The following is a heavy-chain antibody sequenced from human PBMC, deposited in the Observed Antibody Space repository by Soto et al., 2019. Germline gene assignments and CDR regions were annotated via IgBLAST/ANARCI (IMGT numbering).Heavy chain of an antibody. CDR2: IDPSDSQT. J-gene: IGHJ4*02. CDR3: ARQIYDSDTGPNFQYYFES. CDR1: GYSFAGYW. Sequence: PGESLKISCKGSGYSFAGYWITWVRQKPGKALEWMGRIDPSDSQTYYSPSFRGHVTISATKSITSVFLQWSSLRASDTAMYYCARQIYDSDTGPNFQYYFESWGQGTPVTASS. D-gene: IGHD3-22*01. V-gene: IGHV5-10-1*01.